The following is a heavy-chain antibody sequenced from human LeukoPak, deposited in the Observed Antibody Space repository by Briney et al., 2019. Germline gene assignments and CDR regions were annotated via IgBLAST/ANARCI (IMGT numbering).Heavy chain of an antibody. CDR2: LDNFGAK. CDR3: AGGTYYGTGTRPGYLNY. CDR1: NFSVNNNY. V-gene: IGHV3-53*01. D-gene: IGHD3-10*01. J-gene: IGHJ4*02. Sequence: EGSLRLSCAASNFSVNNNYIDWVRQAPGKGLEWVSSLDNFGAKYYGDSVTGRFTVSRDLSKNTVYLQMSSLRADDTAVYYCAGGTYYGTGTRPGYLNYWGLGTLVTVSS.